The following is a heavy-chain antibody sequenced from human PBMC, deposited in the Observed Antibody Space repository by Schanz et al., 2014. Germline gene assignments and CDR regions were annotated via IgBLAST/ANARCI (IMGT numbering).Heavy chain of an antibody. Sequence: VQLLESGGGLVQPGGSLRLSCAASGFTFSDHYMDWVRQAPGKGLEWVAVIWYDENNKYYADSVKGRFTMSRDNSKTALYLQMNSLRAEDTAVYYCARANYRRKINFDYWGRGTLVTVSS. V-gene: IGHV3-33*08. J-gene: IGHJ4*02. D-gene: IGHD3-10*01. CDR2: IWYDENNK. CDR3: ARANYRRKINFDY. CDR1: GFTFSDHY.